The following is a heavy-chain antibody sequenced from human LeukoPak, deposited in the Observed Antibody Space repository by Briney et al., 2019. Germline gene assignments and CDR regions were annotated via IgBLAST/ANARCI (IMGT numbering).Heavy chain of an antibody. J-gene: IGHJ4*02. CDR3: ARDVLDYYDRSDYVT. CDR1: GYTFTSYD. D-gene: IGHD3-22*01. Sequence: ASVKVSCKASGYTFTSYDINWVRQATGQGLEWMGWMSPNSGNTGYAQKFQGRVTIIADKSTSTAYMELSSLKSEDTAVYYCARDVLDYYDRSDYVTWGQGTLVTVSS. CDR2: MSPNSGNT. V-gene: IGHV1-8*01.